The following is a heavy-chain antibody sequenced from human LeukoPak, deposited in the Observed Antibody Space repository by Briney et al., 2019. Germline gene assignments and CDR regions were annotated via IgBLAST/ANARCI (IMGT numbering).Heavy chain of an antibody. CDR3: ARGTAAAGFDWFDP. V-gene: IGHV4-30-2*01. Sequence: PSETLSLTCAVSGGSISSGGYSWSWIRPPPGKGLEWIGYIYHSGSTYYNPSLKSRVTISVDRSKNQFSLKLSSVTAADTAVYYCARGTAAAGFDWFDPWDQGTLVTVSS. D-gene: IGHD6-13*01. J-gene: IGHJ5*02. CDR1: GGSISSGGYS. CDR2: IYHSGST.